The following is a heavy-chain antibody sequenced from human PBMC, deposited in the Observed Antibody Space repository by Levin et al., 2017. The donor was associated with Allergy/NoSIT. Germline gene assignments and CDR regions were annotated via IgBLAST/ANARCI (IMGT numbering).Heavy chain of an antibody. D-gene: IGHD4-23*01. V-gene: IGHV3-23*01. CDR2: ITNSGRT. Sequence: SCAASGFTFSNYAMSWVRQAPGKVLEWVSAITNSGRTYYADSVKGRFTVSRDNSKNTLYLQMNSLRADDTAVYYCAKEMTTVVPVFDYWGQGTLVTVSS. CDR3: AKEMTTVVPVFDY. J-gene: IGHJ4*02. CDR1: GFTFSNYA.